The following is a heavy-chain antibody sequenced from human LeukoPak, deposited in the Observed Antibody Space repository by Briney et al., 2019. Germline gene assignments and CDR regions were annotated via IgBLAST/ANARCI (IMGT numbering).Heavy chain of an antibody. CDR1: GGTFSSYA. J-gene: IGHJ5*02. CDR2: IIPIFGTA. Sequence: SVKVSCKASGGTFSSYAISWVRQAPGQGLEWMGGIIPIFGTANYAQKFQGRVTMTANTSINTAYMELSSLRSEDTAVYYCARMHYYDSGGSNWFDPWGQGTLVTVSS. V-gene: IGHV1-69*06. D-gene: IGHD3-10*01. CDR3: ARMHYYDSGGSNWFDP.